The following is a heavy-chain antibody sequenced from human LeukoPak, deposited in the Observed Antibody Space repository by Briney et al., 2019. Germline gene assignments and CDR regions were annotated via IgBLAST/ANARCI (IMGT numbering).Heavy chain of an antibody. D-gene: IGHD1-26*01. CDR3: ARTVGASYYYYYYMDV. J-gene: IGHJ6*03. CDR2: ISSIGSTI. CDR1: GFTFSDYY. Sequence: GGSLRLSCAASGFTFSDYYMSWIRQAPGKGLEWVSYISSIGSTIYYADSVKGRFTISRDNAKNSLYLQMNSLRAEDTAVYYCARTVGASYYYYYYMDVWGKGTTVTVSS. V-gene: IGHV3-11*01.